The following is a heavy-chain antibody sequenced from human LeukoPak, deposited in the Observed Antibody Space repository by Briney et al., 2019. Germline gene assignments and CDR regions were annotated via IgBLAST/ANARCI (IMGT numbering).Heavy chain of an antibody. D-gene: IGHD5-24*01. CDR2: ISDDGRTT. V-gene: IGHV3-30*03. CDR3: ARDLVRSRDGYDYLFDY. J-gene: IGHJ4*02. CDR1: GFTSNRYG. Sequence: VRSLRPSSAPSGFTSNRYGIHSVRQSPGNGLEWVTVISDDGRTTYYADSVQCRFTISKDNSNNTRYLQMCGLRAEDTAVYFSARDLVRSRDGYDYLFDYWGQGTLVTVSS.